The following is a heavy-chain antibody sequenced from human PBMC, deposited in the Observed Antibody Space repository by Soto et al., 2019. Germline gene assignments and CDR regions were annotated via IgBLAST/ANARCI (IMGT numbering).Heavy chain of an antibody. D-gene: IGHD6-6*01. CDR2: IKSKTDGGTT. V-gene: IGHV3-15*01. J-gene: IGHJ6*02. CDR3: TIYSSPWGYYYYGMDV. CDR1: GFTFSNAW. Sequence: GGSLRLSCAASGFTFSNAWMSWVRQAPGKGLEWVGRIKSKTDGGTTDYAAPVKGRFTISRDDSKNTLYLQMNSLKTEDTAVYYCTIYSSPWGYYYYGMDVWGQGTTVTVSS.